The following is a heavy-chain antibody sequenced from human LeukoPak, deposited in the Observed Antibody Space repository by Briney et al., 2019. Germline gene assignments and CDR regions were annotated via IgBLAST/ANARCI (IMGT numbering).Heavy chain of an antibody. CDR3: AKEAQFYDSSGYDY. Sequence: GGSLRLSCAASGFTFSSYGMSWVRQAPGKGLEWVSTISGSGGSTYYADSVKGRFTISRDNSKNTLYLQMNSLRAEDTALYYCAKEAQFYDSSGYDYWGQGTLVTVSS. J-gene: IGHJ4*02. CDR1: GFTFSSYG. V-gene: IGHV3-23*01. D-gene: IGHD3-22*01. CDR2: ISGSGGST.